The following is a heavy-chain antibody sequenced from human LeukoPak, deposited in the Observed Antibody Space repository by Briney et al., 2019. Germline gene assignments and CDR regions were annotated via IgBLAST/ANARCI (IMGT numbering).Heavy chain of an antibody. V-gene: IGHV4-34*01. CDR2: INHSGST. CDR1: GGFFSGYY. D-gene: IGHD1-26*01. J-gene: IGHJ6*03. CDR3: ARVSVGATWPYYYYYYMDV. Sequence: PSETLSLTCAVYGGFFSGYYWSWIRQPPGKGLEWIGEINHSGSTNYNPSLKSRVTISVDTSKNQFSLKLSSVTAADTAVYYCARVSVGATWPYYYYYYMDVWGKGTTVTISS.